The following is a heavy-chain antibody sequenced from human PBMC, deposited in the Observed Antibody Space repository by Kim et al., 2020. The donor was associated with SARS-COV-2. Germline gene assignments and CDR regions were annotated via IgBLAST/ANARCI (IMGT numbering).Heavy chain of an antibody. Sequence: KFQGRVTITRDTSARTAYMELSSLRSEDTAVYYCASESDTAMVSYYGMDVWGQGTTVTVSS. V-gene: IGHV1-3*01. D-gene: IGHD5-18*01. CDR3: ASESDTAMVSYYGMDV. J-gene: IGHJ6*02.